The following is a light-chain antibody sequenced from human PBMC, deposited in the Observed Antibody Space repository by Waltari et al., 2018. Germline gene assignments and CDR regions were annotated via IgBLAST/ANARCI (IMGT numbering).Light chain of an antibody. CDR3: HQRSNWPIT. V-gene: IGKV3-11*01. J-gene: IGKJ5*01. CDR2: AAS. Sequence: DIALTQFPATLSLSPGERATLSCRASQRVDGYLLWYQQRRGQTPRLVMYAASRRATGIPARFSGSGSGTVFTLTISSLEPDDFAVYYCHQRSNWPITFGQGTRLEI. CDR1: QRVDGY.